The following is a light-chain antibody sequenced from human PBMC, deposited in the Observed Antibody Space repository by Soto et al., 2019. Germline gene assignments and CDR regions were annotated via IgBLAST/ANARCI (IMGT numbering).Light chain of an antibody. J-gene: IGKJ1*01. CDR3: QQYGSSPWT. Sequence: EIVLTQSPGTLSLSPGERATLSCRASQSVSSSYLAWYQQKPGQAPRLLIYGASSRATGIPDRFSGSGSGTDLTLTISRLEPEYFAVYYCQQYGSSPWTVGQGTKVDIK. CDR1: QSVSSSY. CDR2: GAS. V-gene: IGKV3-20*01.